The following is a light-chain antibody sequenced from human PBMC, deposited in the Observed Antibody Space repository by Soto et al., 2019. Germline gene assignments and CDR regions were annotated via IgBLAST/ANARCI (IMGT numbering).Light chain of an antibody. CDR2: AND. J-gene: IGLJ2*01. Sequence: QSVLTQPPSASGAPGQRVTISCSGRTSNIGSHSVNWYRQLPGTAPKVVMFANDERPSGVPDRISGSKSGTSASLVISGLQFEDEADYYCAAWDDSLNGHLVFGGGTKLTVL. CDR3: AAWDDSLNGHLV. V-gene: IGLV1-44*01. CDR1: TSNIGSHS.